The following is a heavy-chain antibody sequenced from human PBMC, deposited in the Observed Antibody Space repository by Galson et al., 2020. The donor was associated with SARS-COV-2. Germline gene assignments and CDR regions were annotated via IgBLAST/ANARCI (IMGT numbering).Heavy chain of an antibody. Sequence: SGPTLVKPTQTLTLTCTFSGFSLSTSGMCVRWIRQPPGKALEWLALIAWDADKYYSTSLKTRLTISKDTSKNQVVLTMTNMDPVDTATYYCARIKEYYDSSGYPVYGMDVWGQGTTVTVSS. D-gene: IGHD3-22*01. CDR2: IAWDADK. CDR3: ARIKEYYDSSGYPVYGMDV. J-gene: IGHJ6*02. CDR1: GFSLSTSGMC. V-gene: IGHV2-70*01.